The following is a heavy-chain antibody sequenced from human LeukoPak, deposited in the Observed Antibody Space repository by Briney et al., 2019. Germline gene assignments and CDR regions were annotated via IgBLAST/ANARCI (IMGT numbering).Heavy chain of an antibody. J-gene: IGHJ3*02. Sequence: GGSLRLSCAASGFTFSSYAMSWVRQAPGKGLEWVSAISGSGGSTYYADSVKGRFTISRDNSKNTLYLQMNSLRAEDTAVYYCARLRAAVDAFDIWGQGTMVTVSS. CDR1: GFTFSSYA. CDR3: ARLRAAVDAFDI. CDR2: ISGSGGST. D-gene: IGHD6-13*01. V-gene: IGHV3-23*01.